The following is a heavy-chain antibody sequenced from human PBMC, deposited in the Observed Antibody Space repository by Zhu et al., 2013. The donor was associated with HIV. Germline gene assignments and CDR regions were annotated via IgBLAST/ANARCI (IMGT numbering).Heavy chain of an antibody. CDR1: GYTFTDYY. Sequence: QVQLVQSGAEVKKSGASVKVSCKASGYTFTDYYIHWVRQAPGQRLEWMGCINPSNGDTHYAHNIQGRVTMTRDTSITTVYMELNGLRSDDTTIYYCTRGGXFDFWGQGTLVT. J-gene: IGHJ4*02. V-gene: IGHV1-2*07. CDR3: TRGGXFDF. CDR2: INPSNGDT.